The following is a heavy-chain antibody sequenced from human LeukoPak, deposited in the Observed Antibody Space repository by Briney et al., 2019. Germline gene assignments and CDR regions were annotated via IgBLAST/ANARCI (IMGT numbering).Heavy chain of an antibody. CDR1: GFAFSSYS. CDR3: ARAVEYSSSPN. V-gene: IGHV3-21*01. D-gene: IGHD6-6*01. J-gene: IGHJ4*02. CDR2: ISSSGTYI. Sequence: GGSLRLSCAASGFAFSSYSMNWVRQAPGKGLEWVSSISSSGTYIYYADSVKGRFTISRDNAKNSLYLQMNSLRAEDTATYYCARAVEYSSSPNWGQGTLVTVSS.